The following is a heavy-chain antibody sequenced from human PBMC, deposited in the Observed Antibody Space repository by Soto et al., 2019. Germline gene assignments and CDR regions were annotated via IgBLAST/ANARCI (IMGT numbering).Heavy chain of an antibody. CDR1: RFIFSSYA. Sequence: GGSLRLSCAASRFIFSSYAMSWVRQAPGKGLEWVSGISGSGGTTYYADSVKGRFTISRDNSKNTLYLQMNSLKTEDTGIYYYTTDSYSSITVVRFDYWGQGTVVTVSS. CDR3: TTDSYSSITVVRFDY. J-gene: IGHJ4*02. V-gene: IGHV3-23*01. D-gene: IGHD1-26*01. CDR2: ISGSGGTT.